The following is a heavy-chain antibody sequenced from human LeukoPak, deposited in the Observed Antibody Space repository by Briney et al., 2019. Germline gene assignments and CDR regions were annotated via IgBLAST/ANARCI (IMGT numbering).Heavy chain of an antibody. J-gene: IGHJ5*02. CDR2: INNDGSTT. CDR1: GFTFSTFW. V-gene: IGHV3-74*01. CDR3: ATAGQYRFDN. Sequence: GGSLRLSCAASGFTFSTFWMHWVRQAPGEGPVWVSRINNDGSTTNYADSVKGRFTISRDNAKNTLYLQMNSLTDDDTAVYSCATAGQYRFDNWGQGTLVTVSS. D-gene: IGHD6-19*01.